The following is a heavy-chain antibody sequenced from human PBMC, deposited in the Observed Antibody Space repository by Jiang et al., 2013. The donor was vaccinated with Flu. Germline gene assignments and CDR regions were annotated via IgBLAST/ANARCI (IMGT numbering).Heavy chain of an antibody. CDR2: IKQDGSEK. J-gene: IGHJ3*02. Sequence: QLVESGGGLVQPGGSLRLSCAASGFTFSSYWMSWVRQAPGKGLEWAANIKQDGSEKYYVDSVKGRFTISRDNAKNSLYLQMNGLRAEDTAMFYCARVYSIAIFGVLTAGGRAFDIWGQGTMVTVSS. CDR1: GFTFSSYW. CDR3: ARVYSIAIFGVLTAGGRAFDI. V-gene: IGHV3-7*01. D-gene: IGHD3-3*01.